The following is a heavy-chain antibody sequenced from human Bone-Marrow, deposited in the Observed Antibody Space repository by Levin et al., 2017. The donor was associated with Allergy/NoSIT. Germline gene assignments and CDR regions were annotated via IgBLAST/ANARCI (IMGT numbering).Heavy chain of an antibody. J-gene: IGHJ6*03. CDR2: IKEDGSET. CDR3: ARVSDFWTGLVAYYYYYMDV. V-gene: IGHV3-7*03. D-gene: IGHD3/OR15-3a*01. CDR1: GFTFKNYW. Sequence: TGGSLRLSCEASGFTFKNYWMTWVRQAPGKGLEWVANIKEDGSETSYVDSVKGRFTISRDNGEKSLFLQMNSLRADDTAVYYCARVSDFWTGLVAYYYYYMDVWGKGTTVTVSS.